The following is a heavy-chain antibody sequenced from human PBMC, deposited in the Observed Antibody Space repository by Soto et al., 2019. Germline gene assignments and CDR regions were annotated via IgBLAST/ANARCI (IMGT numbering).Heavy chain of an antibody. CDR3: ARYRREAVAGYTLDN. J-gene: IGHJ4*02. CDR1: GDSVTSDSYF. Sequence: SETLSLTCTVSGDSVTSDSYFWSWIRQPQGKGREWIGNSYYSGYYSGSTNHKPSRKSRVTVSVDTSKNQFSLKVNSMTTADTAVYYCARYRREAVAGYTLDNWGQGILVTVSS. D-gene: IGHD6-13*01. V-gene: IGHV4-61*01. CDR2: SYYSGYYSGST.